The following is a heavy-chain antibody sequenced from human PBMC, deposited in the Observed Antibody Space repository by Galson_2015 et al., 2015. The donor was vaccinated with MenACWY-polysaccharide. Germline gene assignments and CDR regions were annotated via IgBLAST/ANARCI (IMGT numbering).Heavy chain of an antibody. J-gene: IGHJ4*02. CDR1: GDSISSGYY. CDR2: IFHSGST. D-gene: IGHD4-23*01. Sequence: ETLSLTCNVSGDSISSGYYWGWIRQPPGKGLEWIGSIFHSGSTYRNPSLGSRLIISIDSSKNQLSLMLTSVTAADTAVYYCTSGRLRWYPFDCWGQGTLVTVSS. CDR3: TSGRLRWYPFDC. V-gene: IGHV4-38-2*02.